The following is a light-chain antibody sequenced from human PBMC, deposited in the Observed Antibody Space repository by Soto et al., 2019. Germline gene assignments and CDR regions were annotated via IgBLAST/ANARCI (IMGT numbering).Light chain of an antibody. CDR2: KAS. J-gene: IGKJ1*01. Sequence: DIKMNLSPSTLSASVGDRVTITCRASQSISSWLAWYQQKPGKAPKLLIYKASSLESGVPSRFSGSGSGTEFTLTISSLQPDDFATYYCQQYNSYWTFGQGT. CDR3: QQYNSYWT. V-gene: IGKV1-5*03. CDR1: QSISSW.